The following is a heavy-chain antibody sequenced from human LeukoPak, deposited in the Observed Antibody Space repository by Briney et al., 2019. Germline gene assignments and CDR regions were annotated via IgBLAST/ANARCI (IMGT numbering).Heavy chain of an antibody. Sequence: GGSLRLSCAASGFTFSSYGMHWVRQAPGKGLEWVAVISYDGSNKYYADSVKGRFTISRDNSKNTLYLQMNSLRAEDTAVYYCAKEYEGESDYGAFDIWGQGTMVTVSS. J-gene: IGHJ3*02. CDR1: GFTFSSYG. CDR3: AKEYEGESDYGAFDI. V-gene: IGHV3-30*18. D-gene: IGHD4-17*01. CDR2: ISYDGSNK.